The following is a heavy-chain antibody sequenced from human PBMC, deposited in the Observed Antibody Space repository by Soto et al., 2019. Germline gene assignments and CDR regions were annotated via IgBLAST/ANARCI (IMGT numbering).Heavy chain of an antibody. CDR1: GFTFSSYG. J-gene: IGHJ2*01. D-gene: IGHD3-22*01. Sequence: GGSLRLSCAASGFTFSSYGMHWVSQAPGKGLEWVAVISYDGSNKYYADSVKGRFTISRDNSKNTLYLQMNSLRAEDTAVYYCAKDSSLYDSSGYPDWYFDLWGRGTLVTVSS. CDR2: ISYDGSNK. V-gene: IGHV3-30*18. CDR3: AKDSSLYDSSGYPDWYFDL.